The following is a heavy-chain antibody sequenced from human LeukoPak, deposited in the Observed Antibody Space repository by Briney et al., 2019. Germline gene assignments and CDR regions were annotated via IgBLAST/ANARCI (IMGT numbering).Heavy chain of an antibody. V-gene: IGHV1-2*06. D-gene: IGHD3-3*01. Sequence: ASVKVSCKASGYTFTGYYMHWVRQAPGQGLEWMGRINPNSGGTNYAQKFQGRVTMTRDTSISTAYMELSRLRSDDTAVYYCARGLGNGFWSGYSDYWGQGTLVTVSS. J-gene: IGHJ4*02. CDR3: ARGLGNGFWSGYSDY. CDR1: GYTFTGYY. CDR2: INPNSGGT.